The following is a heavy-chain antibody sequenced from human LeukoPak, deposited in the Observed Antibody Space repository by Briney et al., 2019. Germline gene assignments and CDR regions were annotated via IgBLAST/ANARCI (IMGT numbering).Heavy chain of an antibody. V-gene: IGHV1-24*01. CDR3: ATHKGITFGGIIVTHLYYFDY. CDR1: GYTLTELS. Sequence: ASVKVSCKVSGYTLTELSMHWVRQAPGKGLEWMGGIDSEDGEAIYAQKFQGRVTMTEDTSTDTAYMELSSLRSDDTAVYYCATHKGITFGGIIVTHLYYFDYWGQGTLVTVSS. CDR2: IDSEDGEA. D-gene: IGHD3-16*02. J-gene: IGHJ4*02.